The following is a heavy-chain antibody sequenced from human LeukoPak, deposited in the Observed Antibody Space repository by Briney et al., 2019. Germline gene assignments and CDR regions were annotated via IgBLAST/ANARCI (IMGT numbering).Heavy chain of an antibody. D-gene: IGHD6-6*01. V-gene: IGHV4-34*01. CDR2: INHSGST. CDR3: ARLEEYSSSPFDY. CDR1: GGSFSGYY. J-gene: IGHJ4*02. Sequence: SETLSLTCAVYGGSFSGYYWSWIRQPPGKGLEWIGEINHSGSTNYNPSLKSRVTISVDTSENQFSLKLSSVTAADTAVYCCARLEEYSSSPFDYWGQGTLVTVSS.